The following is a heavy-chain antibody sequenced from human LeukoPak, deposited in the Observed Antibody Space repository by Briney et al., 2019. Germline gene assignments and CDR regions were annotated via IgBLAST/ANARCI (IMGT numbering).Heavy chain of an antibody. CDR2: IWYDGSNK. D-gene: IGHD2-21*01. Sequence: GGSLRLSCAASGFTFSSYGMHWVRQAPGKGLEWVAVIWYDGSNKYYADSVKGRFTISRDNSKNTLYLQMNSLRAEDTALYYCAKRGDSGACNDYWGQGTLVTVSS. CDR1: GFTFSSYG. V-gene: IGHV3-33*06. CDR3: AKRGDSGACNDY. J-gene: IGHJ4*02.